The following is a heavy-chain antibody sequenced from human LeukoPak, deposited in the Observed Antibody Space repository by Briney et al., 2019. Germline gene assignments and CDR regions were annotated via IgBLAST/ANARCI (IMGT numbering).Heavy chain of an antibody. V-gene: IGHV3-48*03. CDR1: GFTFSSYK. CDR3: ARGGFNSLDY. CDR2: ISITDSDI. Sequence: GGSLRLSCAASGFTFSSYKMDWVRQAPGKGLEWVSYISITDSDIYYADSVKGRFTISRDNARNSLDLQMNSLRAEDTAVYYCARGGFNSLDYWGQGTLVTVSS. D-gene: IGHD1-1*01. J-gene: IGHJ4*02.